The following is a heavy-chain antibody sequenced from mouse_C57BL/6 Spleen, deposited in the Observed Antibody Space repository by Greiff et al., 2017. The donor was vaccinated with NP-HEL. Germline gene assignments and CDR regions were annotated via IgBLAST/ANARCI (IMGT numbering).Heavy chain of an antibody. Sequence: EVKLVESEGGLVQPGSSMKLSCTASGFTFSDYYMAWVRQDPEKGLEWVANIYYDGSSTYYLDSLKSRFIISRDNAKNILYLQMSSLKSEDTATYYCAIVPMITTYYFDYWGQGTTLTVSS. J-gene: IGHJ2*01. CDR2: IYYDGSST. V-gene: IGHV5-16*01. D-gene: IGHD2-4*01. CDR3: AIVPMITTYYFDY. CDR1: GFTFSDYY.